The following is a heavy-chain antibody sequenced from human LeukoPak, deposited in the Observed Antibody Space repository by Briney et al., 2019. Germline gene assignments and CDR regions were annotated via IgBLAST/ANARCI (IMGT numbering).Heavy chain of an antibody. V-gene: IGHV7-4-1*02. Sequence: ASVKVSCKASGYTFTSYAMNWVRQAPGQGLEWMGWINTNTGSPTYAQGFTGRFVFSLDTSVSTAYLQISSLRSEDTAVYYCARSSVVTAMVHLDYWGQGTLVTVSS. D-gene: IGHD2-21*02. CDR2: INTNTGSP. J-gene: IGHJ4*02. CDR1: GYTFTSYA. CDR3: ARSSVVTAMVHLDY.